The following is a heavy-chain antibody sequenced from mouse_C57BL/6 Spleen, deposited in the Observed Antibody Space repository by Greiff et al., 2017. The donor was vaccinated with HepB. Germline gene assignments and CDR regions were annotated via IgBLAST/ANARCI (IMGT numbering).Heavy chain of an antibody. Sequence: VQLPQSGAELAKPGASVKLSCKASGYTFTSYWMHWVKQRPGQGLEWIGYINPSSGYTKYNQKFKDKATLTADKSSSTTYMQLSSLTYEDSAVFYCAMGGTTYYFDYWGQGTTLTVSS. D-gene: IGHD1-1*01. V-gene: IGHV1-7*01. J-gene: IGHJ2*01. CDR3: AMGGTTYYFDY. CDR2: INPSSGYT. CDR1: GYTFTSYW.